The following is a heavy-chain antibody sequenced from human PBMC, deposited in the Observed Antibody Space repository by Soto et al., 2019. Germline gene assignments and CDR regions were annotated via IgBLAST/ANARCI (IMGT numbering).Heavy chain of an antibody. J-gene: IGHJ4*02. D-gene: IGHD2-15*01. CDR3: AKNIAGAACALDY. CDR1: EFSLSNYA. CDR2: ISGNAVST. Sequence: PGGSLRLSCAASEFSLSNYAMTWVRQAPGKGLEWVSVISGNAVSTFYADSVKGRFTISRDNSNSMLYLQMSSLRVEDTAIYYCAKNIAGAACALDYWCPGALVTVSS. V-gene: IGHV3-23*01.